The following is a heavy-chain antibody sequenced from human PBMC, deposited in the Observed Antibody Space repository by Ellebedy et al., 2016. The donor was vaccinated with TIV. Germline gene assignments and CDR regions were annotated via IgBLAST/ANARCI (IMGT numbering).Heavy chain of an antibody. V-gene: IGHV3-30-3*01. Sequence: GGSLRLSCEASKFTFSDDYMSWIRQAPGKGLEWVAVIAYDGSNKYYADSVKGRFTISRDNTKNTLYLQMNSLRVEDTAVYYCARWPSGDSPLDYWGQGTLVTVSS. CDR1: KFTFSDDY. J-gene: IGHJ4*02. CDR3: ARWPSGDSPLDY. D-gene: IGHD4-17*01. CDR2: IAYDGSNK.